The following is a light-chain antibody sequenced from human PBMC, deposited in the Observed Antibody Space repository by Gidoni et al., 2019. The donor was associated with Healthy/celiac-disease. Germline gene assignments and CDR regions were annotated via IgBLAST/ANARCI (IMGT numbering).Light chain of an antibody. Sequence: DIVMPQSPATLSVSPGERANLPCRASQSVSSNLAWYQQKPGQAPRLLIYGASSGSGSGTKFTLTISSLQSEDFAFYYCQQYNNWPPITFGQGTRLEIK. CDR2: GAS. V-gene: IGKV3-15*01. J-gene: IGKJ5*01. CDR1: QSVSSN. CDR3: QQYNNWPPIT.